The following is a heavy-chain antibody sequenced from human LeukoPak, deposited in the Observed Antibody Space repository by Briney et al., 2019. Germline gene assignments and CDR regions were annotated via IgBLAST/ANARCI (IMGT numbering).Heavy chain of an antibody. V-gene: IGHV4-4*07. CDR1: GSSISNYY. CDR3: ARAAHSGSLAPFDY. Sequence: SETLSLTCIVSGSSISNYYWSWIRQPAGKGLEWIGRIYSSGSTNYNPSLKSRVTMSLDTSKNQFSLKLSSVTAADTAVYYCARAAHSGSLAPFDYWGQGTLVTVYS. CDR2: IYSSGST. J-gene: IGHJ4*02. D-gene: IGHD1-26*01.